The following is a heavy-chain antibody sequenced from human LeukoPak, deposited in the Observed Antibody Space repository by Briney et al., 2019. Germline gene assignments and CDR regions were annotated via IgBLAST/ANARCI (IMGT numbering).Heavy chain of an antibody. D-gene: IGHD2-2*01. CDR3: GRSYPDIVVYNWFDP. CDR1: GYTFTSYA. CDR2: INTNTGNP. J-gene: IGHJ5*02. Sequence: ASVKVSCKASGYTFTSYAMNWVRQAPGQGLEWMGWINTNTGNPTYAQGFTGRFVFSLDTSVSTAYLQISSLKAEDTAVYYCGRSYPDIVVYNWFDPWGQGTLVTVSS. V-gene: IGHV7-4-1*02.